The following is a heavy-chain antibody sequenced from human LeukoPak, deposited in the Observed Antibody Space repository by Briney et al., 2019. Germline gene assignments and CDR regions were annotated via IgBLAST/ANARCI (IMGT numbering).Heavy chain of an antibody. CDR2: IYYSGST. Sequence: PSETLSLTCTVSGGSISSGDYYWSWIRQPPGKGLEWIGCIYYSGSTYYNPSLKSRVTISVDTSKNQFSLKLSSVTAADTAVYYCARGYGSGSYYNFWGQGTLVPVSS. CDR3: ARGYGSGSYYNF. CDR1: GGSISSGDYY. V-gene: IGHV4-30-4*01. D-gene: IGHD3-10*01. J-gene: IGHJ4*02.